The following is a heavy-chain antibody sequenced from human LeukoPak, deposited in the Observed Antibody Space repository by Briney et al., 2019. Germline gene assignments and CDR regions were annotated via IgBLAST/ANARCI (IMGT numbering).Heavy chain of an antibody. J-gene: IGHJ5*02. CDR2: IYYAGST. CDR1: GGSISTYY. D-gene: IGHD1-26*01. CDR3: ARGGNYWPQWWFDP. Sequence: SETLSLTCTVSGGSISTYYWSWIRQPPGKGLEWIGYIYYAGSTSYNPSLKSRVTMSLDASKNQFSLELNSVTPADTAVYYGARGGNYWPQWWFDPWGRGTLVSVSS. V-gene: IGHV4-59*01.